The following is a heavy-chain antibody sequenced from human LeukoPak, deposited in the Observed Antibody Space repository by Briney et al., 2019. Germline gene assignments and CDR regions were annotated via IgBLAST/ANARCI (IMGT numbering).Heavy chain of an antibody. CDR2: ISWNSGSL. V-gene: IGHV3-9*01. Sequence: GGSLRLSCAASGFTFDDYAMHWVRQAPGKGLEWVSGISWNSGSLGYADSVKGRFTISRDNAKNSLYLQMNSLRAEDTALYYCARGSSIRAFDIWGQGTMVTVSS. CDR3: ARGSSIRAFDI. D-gene: IGHD6-6*01. CDR1: GFTFDDYA. J-gene: IGHJ3*02.